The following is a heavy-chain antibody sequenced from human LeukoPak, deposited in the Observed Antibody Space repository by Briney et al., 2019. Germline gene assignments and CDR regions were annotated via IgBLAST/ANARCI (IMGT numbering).Heavy chain of an antibody. J-gene: IGHJ4*02. D-gene: IGHD2-2*01. CDR2: IYYSGST. V-gene: IGHV4-59*01. Sequence: SETLSLTCIVSGGSITNYYWSWIRQPPGKGLEWIGYIYYSGSTNYNPSLRGRVTISVDTSKNQFSLKLSSVTAADTAVYYCARAPRYCSSTSCFFFDYWGQGTLVTVSS. CDR3: ARAPRYCSSTSCFFFDY. CDR1: GGSITNYY.